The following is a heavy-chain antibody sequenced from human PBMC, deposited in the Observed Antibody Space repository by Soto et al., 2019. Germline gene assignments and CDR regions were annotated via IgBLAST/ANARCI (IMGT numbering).Heavy chain of an antibody. V-gene: IGHV4-31*03. J-gene: IGHJ3*02. D-gene: IGHD1-26*01. CDR3: ATVRWELHDAFDI. CDR2: IYHSGMT. CDR1: GGSISTGGYY. Sequence: QVQLQESGPGLVKPSQTLSLTCTVSGGSISTGGYYWSWIRQHPGRGLEWIGYIYHSGMTFSNPSLLSRVAISIDTSKNKFSLKLSSVTAADTAVYYCATVRWELHDAFDIWGEGSMVSFSS.